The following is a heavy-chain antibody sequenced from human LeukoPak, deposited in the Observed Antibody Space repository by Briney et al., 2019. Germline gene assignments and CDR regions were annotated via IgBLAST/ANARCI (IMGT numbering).Heavy chain of an antibody. V-gene: IGHV1-18*01. J-gene: IGHJ4*02. Sequence: ASVKVSCKASGYTFTSYGISWVRQAPGQGLEWMGWISAYNGNTNYAQKLQGRVTMTTDTSTSTAYMELRSLRSDDTAVYYCARDVLWFGESPSDYWGQGTLVTVSS. CDR2: ISAYNGNT. D-gene: IGHD3-10*01. CDR3: ARDVLWFGESPSDY. CDR1: GYTFTSYG.